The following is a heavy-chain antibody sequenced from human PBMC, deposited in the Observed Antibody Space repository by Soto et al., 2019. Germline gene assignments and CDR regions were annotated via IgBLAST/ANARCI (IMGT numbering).Heavy chain of an antibody. CDR1: GYTFTGYY. Sequence: GASVKVSCKASGYTFTGYYMHWVRQAPGQGLEWMGWINPNSGGTNYAQKFQGRVTMTRDTSISTAYMELSRLRSDDTAVYYCARDSRYKTLYSNYVLGDYGMDVWGQGTTVTVSS. J-gene: IGHJ6*02. CDR2: INPNSGGT. CDR3: ARDSRYKTLYSNYVLGDYGMDV. V-gene: IGHV1-2*02. D-gene: IGHD4-4*01.